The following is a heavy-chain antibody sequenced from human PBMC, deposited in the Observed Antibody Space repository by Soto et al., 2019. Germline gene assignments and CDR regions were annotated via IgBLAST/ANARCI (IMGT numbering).Heavy chain of an antibody. Sequence: PGESLKISCKGSGCSFTSYWIGWVRQMPGKGLEWMGIIYPGDSDTRYSPSFQGQVTISADKSISTAYLQWSSLKASDTAMYYCARQPDYYGSGSYHPYFDYWGQGTLVTVSS. CDR2: IYPGDSDT. CDR3: ARQPDYYGSGSYHPYFDY. D-gene: IGHD3-10*01. V-gene: IGHV5-51*01. CDR1: GCSFTSYW. J-gene: IGHJ4*02.